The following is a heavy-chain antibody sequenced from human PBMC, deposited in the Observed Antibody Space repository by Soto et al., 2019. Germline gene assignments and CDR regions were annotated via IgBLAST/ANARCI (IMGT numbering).Heavy chain of an antibody. Sequence: SETLSLTCAVYGGSFSGYYWSWIRHPPGKGLEWIGEINNGGSSNYNPSLKSRGSMSVGTSNNQFSLKLTSVTAADTAVYYCARGGGDGYNQDWYFDLWGRGTLVTVSS. CDR3: ARGGGDGYNQDWYFDL. V-gene: IGHV4-34*01. CDR1: GGSFSGYY. D-gene: IGHD3-16*01. J-gene: IGHJ2*01. CDR2: INNGGSS.